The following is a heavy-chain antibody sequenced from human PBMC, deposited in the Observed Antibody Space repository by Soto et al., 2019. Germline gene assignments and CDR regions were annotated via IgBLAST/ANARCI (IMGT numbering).Heavy chain of an antibody. Sequence: GASVKVSCKASGYSFTSYGISWVRQAPGQGLEWIGWISTSRGDKTYAQKFQGRVTLTTETSTSTAYMELRSLRSDDTALYYCARDAFCTSGGCSWKNGGSWPIDYWGQGTLVTVSS. CDR2: ISTSRGDK. D-gene: IGHD2-15*01. CDR3: ARDAFCTSGGCSWKNGGSWPIDY. CDR1: GYSFTSYG. J-gene: IGHJ4*02. V-gene: IGHV1-18*04.